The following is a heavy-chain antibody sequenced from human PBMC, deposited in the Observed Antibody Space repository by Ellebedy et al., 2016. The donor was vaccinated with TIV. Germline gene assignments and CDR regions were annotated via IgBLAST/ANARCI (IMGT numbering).Heavy chain of an antibody. V-gene: IGHV5-51*01. CDR1: GYSFTTYW. Sequence: GESLKISCKGSGYSFTTYWITWVRQMPGKGLEWMGIIYPGDSDTRYSPSFQGQVTISADKSISTAYLQWSSLKASDTAMYYCARRHGDLNLSTDNWFDPWGQGTLVTVSS. J-gene: IGHJ5*02. CDR2: IYPGDSDT. CDR3: ARRHGDLNLSTDNWFDP. D-gene: IGHD4-17*01.